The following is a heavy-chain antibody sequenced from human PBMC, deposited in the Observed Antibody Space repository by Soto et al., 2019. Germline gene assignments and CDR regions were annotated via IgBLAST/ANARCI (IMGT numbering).Heavy chain of an antibody. Sequence: SETLSLTCPVSGGSISSYYWSWIRQPPGKGLEWIWYIYYSGSTNYNPSLQSRVTISVDTSKNQFSLKLSSVTAADTAVYYCAREVVIGRFDPWGQGTLVTVSS. CDR1: GGSISSYY. CDR3: AREVVIGRFDP. V-gene: IGHV4-59*01. D-gene: IGHD2-15*01. CDR2: IYYSGST. J-gene: IGHJ5*02.